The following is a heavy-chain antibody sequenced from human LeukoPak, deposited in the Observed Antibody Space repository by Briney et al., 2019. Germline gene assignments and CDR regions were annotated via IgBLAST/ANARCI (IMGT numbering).Heavy chain of an antibody. D-gene: IGHD3-10*01. CDR3: ARGAEYDGSGSYYDGNWFDP. V-gene: IGHV3-30*03. CDR1: GFTFNNAW. J-gene: IGHJ5*02. Sequence: GSLRLSCAASGFTFNNAWMSWVRQAPGKGLEWVAVISYDGSNKYYADSVKGRFTISRDNSKNTLYLQMNSLRAEDTAVYYCARGAEYDGSGSYYDGNWFDPWGQGTLVTVSS. CDR2: ISYDGSNK.